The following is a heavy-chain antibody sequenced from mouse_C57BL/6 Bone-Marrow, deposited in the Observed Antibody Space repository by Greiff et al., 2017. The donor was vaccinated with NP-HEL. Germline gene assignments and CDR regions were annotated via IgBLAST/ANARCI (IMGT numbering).Heavy chain of an antibody. CDR3: ARDNWYVDV. CDR2: IDPSDSYT. J-gene: IGHJ1*03. CDR1: GYTFTSYW. V-gene: IGHV1-69*01. Sequence: VQLQQPGAELVMPGASVKLSCKASGYTFTSYWMHWVKQRPGQGLEWIGEIDPSDSYTNYNQKFKGKSTLTVDKSSSTAYMQLSSLTSEDSAVYYCARDNWYVDVWGTGTTVTVSS.